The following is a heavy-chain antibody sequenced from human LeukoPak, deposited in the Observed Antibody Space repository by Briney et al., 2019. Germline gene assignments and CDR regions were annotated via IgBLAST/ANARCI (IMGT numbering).Heavy chain of an antibody. V-gene: IGHV4-39*07. CDR3: ASSKYCGGDCYPFDY. D-gene: IGHD2-21*02. CDR2: IYYSGST. J-gene: IGHJ4*02. Sequence: PSETLSLTCTVSGGSISSSSYYWGWIRQPPGKGLEWIGSIYYSGSTYYNPSLKSRVTISVDTSKNQFSLKLSSVTAADTAVYYCASSKYCGGDCYPFDYWGQGTLVTVSS. CDR1: GGSISSSSYY.